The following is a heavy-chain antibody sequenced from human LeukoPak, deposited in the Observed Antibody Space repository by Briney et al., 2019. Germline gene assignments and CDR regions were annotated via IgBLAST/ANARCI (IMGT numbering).Heavy chain of an antibody. CDR1: GFTFSDYN. J-gene: IGHJ4*02. Sequence: GGSLRLSCAASGFTFSDYNMRWIRQAPGKGLEWVSSISRSGSTKYYADSVKGRFTISRDNAKNTLYLQMNSLRAEDTAVYYCAKDRERWLQFFDYWGQGTLVTVSS. V-gene: IGHV3-11*01. D-gene: IGHD5-24*01. CDR2: ISRSGSTK. CDR3: AKDRERWLQFFDY.